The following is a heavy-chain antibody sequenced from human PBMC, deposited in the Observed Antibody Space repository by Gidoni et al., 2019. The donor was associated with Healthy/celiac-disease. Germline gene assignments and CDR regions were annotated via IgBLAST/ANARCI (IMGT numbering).Heavy chain of an antibody. Sequence: EVQLVQSGAEVQKPGASLKISCPGSGYSSTSYWIGWVRQLPGKGLEWMGIIFPGDSDTRYSPSFQGQVTISADKSISTAYLQWSSLKASDTAMYYCARLPWLPYLYYFDYWGQGTLVTVSS. J-gene: IGHJ4*02. CDR2: IFPGDSDT. CDR1: GYSSTSYW. CDR3: ARLPWLPYLYYFDY. V-gene: IGHV5-51*01. D-gene: IGHD1-26*01.